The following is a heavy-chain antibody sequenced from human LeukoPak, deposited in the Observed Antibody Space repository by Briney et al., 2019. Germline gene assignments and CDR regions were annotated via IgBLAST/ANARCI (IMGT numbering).Heavy chain of an antibody. CDR2: INHSGST. J-gene: IGHJ4*02. V-gene: IGHV4-34*01. Sequence: SETLSLTCAVYGGSFSGYYWSWIRQPPGKGVEWIGEINHSGSTNYNPSLKSRVTISVDTSKNQFSLKLSSVTAADTAVYYCARVADRYSSQTVDYWGQGTLVTVSS. D-gene: IGHD6-13*01. CDR3: ARVADRYSSQTVDY. CDR1: GGSFSGYY.